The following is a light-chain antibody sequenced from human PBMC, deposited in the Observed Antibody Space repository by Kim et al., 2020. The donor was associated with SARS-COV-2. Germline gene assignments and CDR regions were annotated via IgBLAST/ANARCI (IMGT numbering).Light chain of an antibody. CDR3: QQYNSYRFT. V-gene: IGKV1-5*01. CDR1: QSISSW. Sequence: ASVGDRVTINGRASQSISSWLAWYQQKPGKAPKLLIYDASSLESGVPSRFSGSGSGTEFTLTISSLQPDDFATYYCQQYNSYRFTFGPGTKVDIK. CDR2: DAS. J-gene: IGKJ3*01.